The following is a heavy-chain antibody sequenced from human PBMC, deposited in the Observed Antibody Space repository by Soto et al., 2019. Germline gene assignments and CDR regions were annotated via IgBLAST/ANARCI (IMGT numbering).Heavy chain of an antibody. CDR3: ARGGGDPIYGGGWFDT. J-gene: IGHJ5*02. CDR1: GFTFSSYS. D-gene: IGHD4-17*01. V-gene: IGHV3-48*01. CDR2: ISSSSSTI. Sequence: EVQLVESGGGLVQPGGSLRLSCAASGFTFSSYSMNWVRQAPGKGLEWVSYISSSSSTIYYADSVKGRFTISRDNAKNSLYLQMNSLRAEDTAVYYRARGGGDPIYGGGWFDTWGQGTLVTVSS.